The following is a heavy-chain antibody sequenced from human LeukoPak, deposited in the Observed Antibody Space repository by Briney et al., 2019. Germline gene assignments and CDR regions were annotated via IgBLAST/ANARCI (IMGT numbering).Heavy chain of an antibody. J-gene: IGHJ4*02. D-gene: IGHD4-17*01. CDR1: GYTFTDYG. Sequence: ASVKVSCKASGYTFTDYGINCVRQAPGQGLEWMGWISGYNGDTKYAQRLLGRVTMTTDTSTSTTYMELRSLRSDDTAVYYCARKAYGDYAQNDYWGQGTLVTVSS. V-gene: IGHV1-18*01. CDR3: ARKAYGDYAQNDY. CDR2: ISGYNGDT.